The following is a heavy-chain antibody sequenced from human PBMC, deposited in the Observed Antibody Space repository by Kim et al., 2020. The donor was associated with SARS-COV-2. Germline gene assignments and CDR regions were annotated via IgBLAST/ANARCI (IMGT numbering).Heavy chain of an antibody. CDR3: AKELNSGADPTGFDY. J-gene: IGHJ4*02. D-gene: IGHD5-12*01. V-gene: IGHV3-43*01. Sequence: GGSLRLSCAASGFNFGDYIMHWVRQSPRGLEWGSLINWDGDDIYYADAVKGRFTISRDNSKNTLFLEMNSLKSEETALYFCAKELNSGADPTGFDYWGQGTQVTVSA. CDR1: GFNFGDYI. CDR2: INWDGDDI.